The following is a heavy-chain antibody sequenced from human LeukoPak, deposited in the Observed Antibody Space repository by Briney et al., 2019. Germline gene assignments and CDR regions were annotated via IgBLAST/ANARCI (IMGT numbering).Heavy chain of an antibody. Sequence: GGSLRLSCAASGFTVSSNYMSWVRQAPGKGLEWVSVIYSGGSTYYADSVKGRFTISRDNSKNTLYLQMNSLRAEDTAVYYCASSSHYIPPPYYYMDVWGKGTTVTVSS. V-gene: IGHV3-53*01. CDR1: GFTVSSNY. D-gene: IGHD2-2*02. CDR2: IYSGGST. J-gene: IGHJ6*03. CDR3: ASSSHYIPPPYYYMDV.